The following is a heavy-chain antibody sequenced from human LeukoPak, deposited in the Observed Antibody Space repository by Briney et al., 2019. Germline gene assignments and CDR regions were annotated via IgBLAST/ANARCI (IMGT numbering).Heavy chain of an antibody. V-gene: IGHV4-61*02. CDR3: ARDHVGRDGYNPPHY. CDR2: IYTSGST. D-gene: IGHD5-24*01. J-gene: IGHJ4*02. Sequence: SETLSLTCTVSGGSISSGSYYWSWIRQPAGKGLEWIGRIYTSGSTNYNPSLKSRVTISVDTSKNQFSLKLSSATAADTAVYYCARDHVGRDGYNPPHYWGQGTLVTVSS. CDR1: GGSISSGSYY.